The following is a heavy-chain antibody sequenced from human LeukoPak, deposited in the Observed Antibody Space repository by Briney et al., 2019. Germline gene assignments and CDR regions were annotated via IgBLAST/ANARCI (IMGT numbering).Heavy chain of an antibody. J-gene: IGHJ4*02. V-gene: IGHV3-21*01. Sequence: GGSLRLSCAASGFTFSSYSMNWVRQAPGKGLEWVSSISSSSSYIYYADSVKGRFTISRDNAKNSLYLQMNSLRAEDTAVYYCARAPALRSALDCWGQGTLVTVSS. CDR3: ARAPALRSALDC. CDR1: GFTFSSYS. D-gene: IGHD5/OR15-5a*01. CDR2: ISSSSSYI.